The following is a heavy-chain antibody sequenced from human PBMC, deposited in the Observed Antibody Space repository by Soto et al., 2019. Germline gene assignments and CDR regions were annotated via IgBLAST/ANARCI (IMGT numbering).Heavy chain of an antibody. CDR3: AGMTGPKTYYYYGMDV. CDR1: GGSISSYY. V-gene: IGHV4-4*07. J-gene: IGHJ6*02. CDR2: LYTSGST. Sequence: SETLSLTCIVSGGSISSYYWSWIRRPAGKGLEWIGRLYTSGSTNYNPSLKSRVTMSVDTSKNQFSLNLSSVTAEDTAVYYCAGMTGPKTYYYYGMDVWGQGTTVTVSS. D-gene: IGHD3-9*01.